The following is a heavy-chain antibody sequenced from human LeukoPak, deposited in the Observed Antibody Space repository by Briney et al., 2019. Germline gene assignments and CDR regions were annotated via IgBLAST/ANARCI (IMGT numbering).Heavy chain of an antibody. CDR1: GGSISSYY. Sequence: SETLSLTCIVSGGSISSYYWSWIRQPPGKGLEWIGYIYYSGSTNYNPSLKSRVTISVDTSKNQFSLKLSSVTAADTAVYYCARLSRQWPYTLDYWGQGTLVTVSS. CDR2: IYYSGST. CDR3: ARLSRQWPYTLDY. V-gene: IGHV4-59*08. D-gene: IGHD6-19*01. J-gene: IGHJ4*02.